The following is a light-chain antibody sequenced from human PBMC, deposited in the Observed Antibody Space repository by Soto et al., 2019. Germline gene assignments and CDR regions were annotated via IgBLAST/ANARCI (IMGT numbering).Light chain of an antibody. CDR1: SSNIGSNY. CDR3: AAWDDSVSGAVV. Sequence: QSVLTQPPSASGTPGQRVTISCSGSSSNIGSNYVYWYQQLPGTAPKSLIYRNNQRPSGVPDRFSGSKSGASASLAISGLRSDDEADYYCAAWDDSVSGAVVFGGGTKLTVL. CDR2: RNN. V-gene: IGLV1-47*01. J-gene: IGLJ2*01.